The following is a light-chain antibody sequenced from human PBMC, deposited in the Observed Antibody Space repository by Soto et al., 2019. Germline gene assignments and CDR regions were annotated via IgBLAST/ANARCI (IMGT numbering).Light chain of an antibody. V-gene: IGKV3-11*01. Sequence: DIVLTQSPATLSLSPGERATLSCKASQSVSSYVAWYQQKPGQAPRLLIYDASNRATGIPARFSGSRSGTDFTLTISSLEPEDVAVYYCQQRSNWPFTLGPGTKVDIK. J-gene: IGKJ3*01. CDR2: DAS. CDR3: QQRSNWPFT. CDR1: QSVSSY.